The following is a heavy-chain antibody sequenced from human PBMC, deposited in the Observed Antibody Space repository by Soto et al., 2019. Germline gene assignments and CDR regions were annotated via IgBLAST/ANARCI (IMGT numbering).Heavy chain of an antibody. D-gene: IGHD3-22*01. CDR1: GYSFAGYW. J-gene: IGHJ4*02. Sequence: LGESLKISCKGSGYSFAGYWITWVRQKPGKGLEWMGRIDPSDSQTYYSPSFRGHVTISATKSITTVSLQWSSLRASDTAMYYCARQIYDSDTGPNFQYYFDSWGQGTSLTVSS. CDR2: IDPSDSQT. CDR3: ARQIYDSDTGPNFQYYFDS. V-gene: IGHV5-10-1*01.